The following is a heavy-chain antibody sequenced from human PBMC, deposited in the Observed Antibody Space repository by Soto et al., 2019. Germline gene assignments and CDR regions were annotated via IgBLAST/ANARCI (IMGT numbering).Heavy chain of an antibody. J-gene: IGHJ4*02. V-gene: IGHV4-39*01. Sequence: SETLSLTCTVSGGSISSSSYYWGWIRQPPGKGLEWIGSIYYSGSTYYNPSLKSRVTISVDTSKNQFSLKLSSVTAADTAVYYCARQYDFWSGYRDYWGQGTLVTVSS. CDR3: ARQYDFWSGYRDY. CDR2: IYYSGST. D-gene: IGHD3-3*01. CDR1: GGSISSSSYY.